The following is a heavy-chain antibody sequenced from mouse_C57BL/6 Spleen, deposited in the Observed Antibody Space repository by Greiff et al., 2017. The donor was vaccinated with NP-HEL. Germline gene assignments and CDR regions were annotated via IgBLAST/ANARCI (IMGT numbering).Heavy chain of an antibody. CDR3: AREDDGYLYYFDY. CDR1: GYSITSGYY. J-gene: IGHJ2*01. D-gene: IGHD2-3*01. V-gene: IGHV3-6*01. Sequence: EVKLQESGPGLVKPSQSLSLTCSVTGYSITSGYYWNWIRQFPGNKLEWMGYISYDGSNNYNPSLKNRISITRDTSKNQFFLKLNSVTTEDTATYYCAREDDGYLYYFDYWGQGTTLTVSS. CDR2: ISYDGSN.